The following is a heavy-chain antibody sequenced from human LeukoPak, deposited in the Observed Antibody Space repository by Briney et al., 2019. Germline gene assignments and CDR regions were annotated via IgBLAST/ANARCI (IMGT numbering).Heavy chain of an antibody. CDR1: GFTFSSYG. CDR2: IWYDGSNK. CDR3: ASNRGITGTDYYYYYMDV. J-gene: IGHJ6*03. Sequence: GGSLRLSCAASGFTFSSYGMHWVRQAPGKGLEWVAVIWYDGSNKYYADSVKGRFTISRDNSKNTLYLQMNSLRAEDTAVYYCASNRGITGTDYYYYYMDVWGKGTTVTVSS. D-gene: IGHD1-7*01. V-gene: IGHV3-33*01.